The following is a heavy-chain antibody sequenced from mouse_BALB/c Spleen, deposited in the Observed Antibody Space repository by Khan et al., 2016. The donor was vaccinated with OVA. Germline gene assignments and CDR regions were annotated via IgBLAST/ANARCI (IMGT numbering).Heavy chain of an antibody. V-gene: IGHV1S132*01. Sequence: VKLLESGAELVRPGASVKLSCKTSGYIFTSYWIHWVKQRSGQGLEWIARIYPGTGSTYYNEKFKGKATLTADNSSSTAYMQLSSLKSEDSTVYFCSRADYGSSYCDYWGQGTTLTVSS. CDR1: GYIFTSYW. CDR3: SRADYGSSYCDY. J-gene: IGHJ2*01. CDR2: IYPGTGST. D-gene: IGHD1-1*01.